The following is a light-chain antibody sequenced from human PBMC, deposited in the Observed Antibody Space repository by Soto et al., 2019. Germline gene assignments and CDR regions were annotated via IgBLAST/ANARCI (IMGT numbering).Light chain of an antibody. Sequence: QSALTQPASVSGSPGQSITISCTGTSSDVGGYNYVSWYQQHPGKAPKLMIYDVSNRPSGVSSRFSGSKSGNTASLTISGLQVEDEADFYCSSFTSSSSVVFGGGTKLTVL. V-gene: IGLV2-14*01. CDR3: SSFTSSSSVV. J-gene: IGLJ2*01. CDR1: SSDVGGYNY. CDR2: DVS.